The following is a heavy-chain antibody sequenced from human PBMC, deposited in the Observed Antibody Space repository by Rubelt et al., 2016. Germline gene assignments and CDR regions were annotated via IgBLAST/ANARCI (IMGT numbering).Heavy chain of an antibody. D-gene: IGHD3-10*01. CDR3: ARETGSHFGSSTAVDS. J-gene: IGHJ4*02. CDR2: ISSRSTYI. Sequence: ESGGGLVKPGGSLRLSCAASGFTFSTYSMTWVRQAPGKGLEWVSSISSRSTYIFYADSVKGRFTISRDNAKDSLYLQMNSLRVEDTAMYYCARETGSHFGSSTAVDSWGQGTLVTVSS. CDR1: GFTFSTYS. V-gene: IGHV3-21*01.